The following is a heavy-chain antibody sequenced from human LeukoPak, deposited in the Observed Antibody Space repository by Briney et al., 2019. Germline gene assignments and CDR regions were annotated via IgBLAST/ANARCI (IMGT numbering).Heavy chain of an antibody. D-gene: IGHD3-22*01. CDR3: ARIYYYGSSGYFYYFDY. Sequence: SETLSLTCTVSGASISSSSYYWGWIRQPPGKGLEWIGSIYYSGSTYNNPSLKSRVTMSVDTSKNQFSLKLTAVTAADTAVYYCARIYYYGSSGYFYYFDYWGQGTLVTVSS. J-gene: IGHJ4*02. CDR2: IYYSGST. CDR1: GASISSSSYY. V-gene: IGHV4-39*01.